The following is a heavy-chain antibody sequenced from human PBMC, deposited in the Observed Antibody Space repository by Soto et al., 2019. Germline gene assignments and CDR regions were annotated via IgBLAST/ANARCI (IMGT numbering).Heavy chain of an antibody. V-gene: IGHV1-3*01. Sequence: GASVKVSCKASGYTFTSYAMHWVRQAPGQRLEWMGWINAGNGNTKYSQKFQGRVTITRDTSASTAYMELSSLRSEDTAVYYCARVGSDSSGWYELDYWGQGTLVTVSS. CDR1: GYTFTSYA. J-gene: IGHJ4*02. CDR2: INAGNGNT. CDR3: ARVGSDSSGWYELDY. D-gene: IGHD6-19*01.